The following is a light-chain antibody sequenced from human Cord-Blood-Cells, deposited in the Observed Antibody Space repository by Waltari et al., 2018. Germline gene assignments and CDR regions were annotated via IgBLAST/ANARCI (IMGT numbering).Light chain of an antibody. CDR3: SSYTSSSTLV. Sequence: QSALTQPAPVSGSPGQSTPIPCPGTTSAVGGFTFVSWSQHHPGKAPKLMIYDFSNRPSGVSNRFSGSKSGNTASLTISGLQAEDEADYYCSSYTSSSTLVFGTGTEVTVL. J-gene: IGLJ1*01. V-gene: IGLV2-14*03. CDR1: TSAVGGFTF. CDR2: DFS.